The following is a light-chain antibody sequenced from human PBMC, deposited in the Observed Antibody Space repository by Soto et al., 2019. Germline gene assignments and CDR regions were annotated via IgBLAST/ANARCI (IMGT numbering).Light chain of an antibody. Sequence: DIQMTQSPSTLSASVGDRVTITCRASQTISDWLAWYQQKPGKAPKPLIYKTSMLETGVPSRFSGSGSGTEFTLTISCLQSEDFATYYCQQFHSYPRTFGQGTKVDIK. CDR1: QTISDW. V-gene: IGKV1-5*03. CDR2: KTS. J-gene: IGKJ1*01. CDR3: QQFHSYPRT.